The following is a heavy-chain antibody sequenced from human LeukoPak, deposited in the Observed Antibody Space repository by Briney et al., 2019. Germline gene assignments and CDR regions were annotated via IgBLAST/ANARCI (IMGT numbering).Heavy chain of an antibody. J-gene: IGHJ6*03. D-gene: IGHD3-22*01. CDR1: GGSFSGYY. CDR2: INHSGST. CDR3: ARETARVTMIVHYYMDV. V-gene: IGHV4-34*01. Sequence: PSETLSLTCAVYGGSFSGYYWSWIRQPPGKGLEWIGEINHSGSTNYNPSLKSRVTISVDTSKNQFSLQLNSVTPEDTAVYYCARETARVTMIVHYYMDVWGKGTTVTISS.